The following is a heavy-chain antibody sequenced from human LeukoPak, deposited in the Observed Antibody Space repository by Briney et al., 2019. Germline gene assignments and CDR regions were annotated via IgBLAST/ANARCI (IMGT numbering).Heavy chain of an antibody. J-gene: IGHJ4*02. CDR3: TSGGTSYY. Sequence: PGGSLRLSCTASGFSFGDHAMSWVRQAPGKGLEWVGFIRSKAYGGTTEYAASVKGRFTISRDDSKSIAYLQMNSLKTEDTAVYYCTSGGTSYYWGQGTLVTVSS. CDR1: GFSFGDHA. V-gene: IGHV3-49*04. CDR2: IRSKAYGGTT. D-gene: IGHD4-23*01.